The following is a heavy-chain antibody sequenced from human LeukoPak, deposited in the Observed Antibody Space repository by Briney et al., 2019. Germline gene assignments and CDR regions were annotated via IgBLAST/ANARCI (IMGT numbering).Heavy chain of an antibody. CDR2: INHSGST. J-gene: IGHJ6*02. Sequence: SETLSLTCAVYGGSFSGYYWSWIRQPPGKGLEWIEEINHSGSTNYNPSLKSRVTISVDTSKNQFSLKLSSVTAADTAVYYCARGANYDFWSGYYTHYYYYGMDVWGQGTTVTVSS. D-gene: IGHD3-3*01. V-gene: IGHV4-34*01. CDR3: ARGANYDFWSGYYTHYYYYGMDV. CDR1: GGSFSGYY.